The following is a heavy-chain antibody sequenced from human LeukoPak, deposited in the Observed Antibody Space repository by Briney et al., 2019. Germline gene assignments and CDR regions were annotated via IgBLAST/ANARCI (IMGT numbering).Heavy chain of an antibody. Sequence: ASVKVSCKASGYTFTSYGISWVRQAPGQGLEGMGWISAYNGNTNYAQKLQGRVTMTTDTSTSTAYMELRSLRSDDTAVYYCARDHPMVRGVTPSAWGQGTLVTVSS. CDR2: ISAYNGNT. J-gene: IGHJ4*02. V-gene: IGHV1-18*01. CDR3: ARDHPMVRGVTPSA. D-gene: IGHD3-10*01. CDR1: GYTFTSYG.